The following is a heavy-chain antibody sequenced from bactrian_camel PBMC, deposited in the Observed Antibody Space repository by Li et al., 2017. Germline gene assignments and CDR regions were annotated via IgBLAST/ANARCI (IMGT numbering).Heavy chain of an antibody. CDR2: IRTEDGDT. CDR1: GYLYSSYC. Sequence: HVQLVESGGGSVQAGGSLRLSCAASGYLYSSYCMGWYRQAPGKEREGVACIRTEDGDTLYADTVKVRFTISHDVAKRTLSLQMSNIEADDTATYYCALDVLERGCSPTTVFHRWGQGTQVTVS. D-gene: IGHD8*01. V-gene: IGHV3S1*01. CDR3: ALDVLERGCSPTTVFHR. J-gene: IGHJ4*01.